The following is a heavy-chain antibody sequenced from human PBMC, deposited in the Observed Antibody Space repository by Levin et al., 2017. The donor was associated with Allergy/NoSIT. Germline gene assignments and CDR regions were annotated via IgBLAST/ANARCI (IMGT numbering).Heavy chain of an antibody. V-gene: IGHV1-18*01. Sequence: ASVKVSCKASGYTFTSYGISWVRQAPGQGLEWMGWISAYNGNTNYAQKLKGRVTMTTDTSTSTAYMELRSLRSDDTAVYYCARDRPSVVPAADYYYGMDVWGQGTTVTVSS. CDR3: ARDRPSVVPAADYYYGMDV. D-gene: IGHD2-2*01. CDR2: ISAYNGNT. CDR1: GYTFTSYG. J-gene: IGHJ6*02.